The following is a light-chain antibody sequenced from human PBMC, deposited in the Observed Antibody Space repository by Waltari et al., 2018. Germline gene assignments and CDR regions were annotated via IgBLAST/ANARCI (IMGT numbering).Light chain of an antibody. V-gene: IGKV3-11*01. Sequence: VLTQSPATLSLSPGESATLSCRASQSLSTYLAWYQQKPGQAPRLLIYDASKRATGVPARFSGTRSATDFTLTISSLEPDDFGRYYCQHNSNGPLFGGGTTVEIK. CDR2: DAS. J-gene: IGKJ4*01. CDR1: QSLSTY. CDR3: QHNSNGPL.